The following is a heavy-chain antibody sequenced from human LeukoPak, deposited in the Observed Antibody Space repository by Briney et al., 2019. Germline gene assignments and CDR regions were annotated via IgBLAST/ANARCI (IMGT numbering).Heavy chain of an antibody. D-gene: IGHD3-9*01. Sequence: GGSLRLSCVASGFTFSSYSMNWVRQAPGRGLERVSSIITLSATYFYYADSVKGRFTISRDNAKNSLYLQMDSLRAEDTAVYYCARDFDRSGDYHHFDVWGQGTLVTVSS. CDR2: IITLSATYF. CDR3: ARDFDRSGDYHHFDV. CDR1: GFTFSSYS. V-gene: IGHV3-21*01. J-gene: IGHJ4*02.